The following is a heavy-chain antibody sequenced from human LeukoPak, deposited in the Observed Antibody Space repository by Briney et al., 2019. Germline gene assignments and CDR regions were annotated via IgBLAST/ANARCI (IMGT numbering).Heavy chain of an antibody. CDR3: AKPSRFWSGYSYPTVDFDY. J-gene: IGHJ4*02. CDR1: GFTFSSYG. Sequence: GGSLRLSCAASGFTFSSYGMHWVRQAPGKGLEWEAVIWYDGSNKYYADSVKGRFTISRDDSKNTLYLQMNSLRAEDTAVYYCAKPSRFWSGYSYPTVDFDYWGQGTLVTVSS. CDR2: IWYDGSNK. V-gene: IGHV3-33*06. D-gene: IGHD3-3*01.